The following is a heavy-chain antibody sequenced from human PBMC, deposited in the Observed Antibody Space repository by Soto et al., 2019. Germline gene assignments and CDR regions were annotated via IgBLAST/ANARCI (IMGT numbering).Heavy chain of an antibody. D-gene: IGHD3-10*01. CDR1: GGSISSGGYS. CDR3: ARLTGGSGSYGLDY. J-gene: IGHJ4*02. V-gene: IGHV4-30-2*01. Sequence: QLQLQESGSGLVKPSQTLSLTCAVSGGSISSGGYSWSWIRQPPGKGLEWIGYIYHSGSTYYNPSLKSRVTISVDRSKNQFSLKLSSVTAADTAVYYCARLTGGSGSYGLDYWGQGTLVTVSS. CDR2: IYHSGST.